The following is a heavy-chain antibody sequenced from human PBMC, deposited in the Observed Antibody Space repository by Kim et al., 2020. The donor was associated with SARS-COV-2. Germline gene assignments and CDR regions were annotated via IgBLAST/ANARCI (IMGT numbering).Heavy chain of an antibody. CDR3: ARGKFGAAAGTLVYYYYYGMDV. CDR1: GYTFTRYD. Sequence: ASVKVSCKASGYTFTRYDINWVRQATGQGLEWMGWMNPNSGNTGYAQKFQGRVTMTRNTSISTAYMELSSLRSEDTAVYYCARGKFGAAAGTLVYYYYYGMDVWGQGTTVTVSS. D-gene: IGHD6-13*01. J-gene: IGHJ6*02. V-gene: IGHV1-8*01. CDR2: MNPNSGNT.